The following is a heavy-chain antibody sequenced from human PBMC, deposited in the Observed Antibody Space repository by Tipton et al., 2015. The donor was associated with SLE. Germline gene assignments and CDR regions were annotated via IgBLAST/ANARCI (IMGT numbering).Heavy chain of an antibody. V-gene: IGHV4-31*03. CDR2: TYYSGSP. CDR3: PIYYHDSTGLHWFDP. Sequence: LRLSCNVSGGSISSGGYYWSWIRQHPGKGLEWIGYTYYSGSPYYNPSLKSRVTISLDMSKNQFSLRLSSVTAADTAVYYCPIYYHDSTGLHWFDPWGQGTLVIVSS. CDR1: GGSISSGGYY. D-gene: IGHD3-22*01. J-gene: IGHJ5*02.